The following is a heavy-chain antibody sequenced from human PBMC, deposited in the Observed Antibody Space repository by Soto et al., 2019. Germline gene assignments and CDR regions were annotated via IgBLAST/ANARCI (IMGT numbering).Heavy chain of an antibody. CDR2: IIPIFGTA. Sequence: QVQLVQSGAEVKKPGSSVKVSCKASGGTFSNYAISWVRQAPGQGLEWMGGIIPIFGTANYAQKFQGRVTITADESTSTAYMELSSLRSEDTAVYYCARAPAYYDSSGYYPFDYWGQGTLVTVSS. D-gene: IGHD3-22*01. CDR3: ARAPAYYDSSGYYPFDY. CDR1: GGTFSNYA. V-gene: IGHV1-69*01. J-gene: IGHJ4*02.